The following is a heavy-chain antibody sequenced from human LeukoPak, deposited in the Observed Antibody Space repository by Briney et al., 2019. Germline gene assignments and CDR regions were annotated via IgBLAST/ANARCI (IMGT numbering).Heavy chain of an antibody. CDR3: ARDYYYDSRFDP. Sequence: SETLSLTCTVSGGSISSYYWSWIRQPPGKGLEWIGHIYYSGSTNYNPSLKSRVTISVDTSKNQFSLKLSSVTAADTAVYYCARDYYYDSRFDPWGQGTLVTVSS. V-gene: IGHV4-59*01. CDR2: IYYSGST. J-gene: IGHJ5*02. D-gene: IGHD3-22*01. CDR1: GGSISSYY.